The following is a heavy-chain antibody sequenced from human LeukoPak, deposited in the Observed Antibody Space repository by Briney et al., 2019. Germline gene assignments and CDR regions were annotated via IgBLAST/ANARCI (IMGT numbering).Heavy chain of an antibody. J-gene: IGHJ4*02. CDR1: GGTFSSYA. V-gene: IGHV1-69*13. CDR3: AIAVDTAMPSLFDY. D-gene: IGHD5-18*01. Sequence: ASVKVSCKASGGTFSSYAISWVRQAPGQGLEWMGGIIPIFGTANYAQKFQGRVTITVDESTSTAYMELSSLRSEDTAVYYCAIAVDTAMPSLFDYWGQGTLVTVSS. CDR2: IIPIFGTA.